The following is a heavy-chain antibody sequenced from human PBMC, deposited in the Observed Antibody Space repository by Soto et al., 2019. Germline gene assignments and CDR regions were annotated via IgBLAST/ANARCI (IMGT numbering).Heavy chain of an antibody. Sequence: PGGSLRLSCAASGLTFSTFAMHWVRQAPGKGLEWVAVVSYDGSNENYADSVKGRFTISRENSKNTLYLLMNSLRTEDTAVYYCARGRIPSFYFDYWGQGTLVTVSS. CDR1: GLTFSTFA. CDR3: ARGRIPSFYFDY. CDR2: VSYDGSNE. J-gene: IGHJ4*02. D-gene: IGHD2-21*01. V-gene: IGHV3-30-3*01.